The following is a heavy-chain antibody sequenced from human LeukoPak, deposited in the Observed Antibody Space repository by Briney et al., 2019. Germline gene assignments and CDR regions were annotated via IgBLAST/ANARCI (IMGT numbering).Heavy chain of an antibody. J-gene: IGHJ4*02. CDR3: AREVGLCSGGSCTYDK. CDR2: IKQDGSEK. D-gene: IGHD2-15*01. Sequence: GGSPRLSCAASGFTFSSFWMSWVRQAPGKGLEWVANIKQDGSEKCYVDSVKGRFTISRDNAKNSLHLQMNSLRAEDTAVYYCAREVGLCSGGSCTYDKWGQGILVTVSS. CDR1: GFTFSSFW. V-gene: IGHV3-7*01.